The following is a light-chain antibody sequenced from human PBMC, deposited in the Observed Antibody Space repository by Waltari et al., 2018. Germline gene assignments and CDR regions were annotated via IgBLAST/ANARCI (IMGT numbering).Light chain of an antibody. Sequence: QFVLTQPPSASGTPGQGVTISCSGGASNIGNNVVHWYQQVPGKAPKLRIYRSDRRPAGGPDRFSGSKVGTSASLAISGLQSEDEADYYCAAWDDSLNGRWVFGGGTKVTVL. J-gene: IGLJ3*02. CDR3: AAWDDSLNGRWV. CDR2: RSD. CDR1: ASNIGNNV. V-gene: IGLV1-44*01.